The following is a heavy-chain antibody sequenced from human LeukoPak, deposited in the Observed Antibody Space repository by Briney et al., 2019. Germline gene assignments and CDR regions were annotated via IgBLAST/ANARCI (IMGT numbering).Heavy chain of an antibody. J-gene: IGHJ5*02. CDR2: ISTDGRST. CDR3: ARPSTGYSYNWFDP. V-gene: IGHV3-74*01. CDR1: GFTSSSYW. D-gene: IGHD3-9*01. Sequence: GGSLRLSCAASGFTSSSYWMHWVRQAPGKGLVWVSRISTDGRSTTYADSVKGRFTISRDNAKNTLYLQMSSLRAEDTAVYYCARPSTGYSYNWFDPWGQGTLVTVSS.